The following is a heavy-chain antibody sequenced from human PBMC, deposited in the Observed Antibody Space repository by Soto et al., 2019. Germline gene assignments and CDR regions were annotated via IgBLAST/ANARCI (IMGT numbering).Heavy chain of an antibody. D-gene: IGHD3-3*01. Sequence: PGESLKISCKGSGYNFAGYWISCFRQVPGKGLELMGIIYPSDSDTRYRPSFQGQVTISADKSISSAYLQWSSLRASDTAMYYCARGGVSTRTFDYWGQGTPVTVSS. CDR1: GYNFAGYW. V-gene: IGHV5-51*01. J-gene: IGHJ4*02. CDR3: ARGGVSTRTFDY. CDR2: IYPSDSDT.